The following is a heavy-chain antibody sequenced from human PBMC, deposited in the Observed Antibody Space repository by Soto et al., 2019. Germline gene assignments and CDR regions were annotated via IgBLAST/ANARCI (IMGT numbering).Heavy chain of an antibody. J-gene: IGHJ3*01. CDR1: GYTFNKYG. D-gene: IGHD6-13*01. V-gene: IGHV1-18*01. CDR2: ISAFNDYT. Sequence: ASVKVSFKASGYTFNKYGFNWVRQAPGQGLEWMGRISAFNDYTNLAQKFQGRITLTTDASTNTAYMELQILRSDDTAMYYCARGRGVVIPAGTPDAFDVWGQGTMVTVSS. CDR3: ARGRGVVIPAGTPDAFDV.